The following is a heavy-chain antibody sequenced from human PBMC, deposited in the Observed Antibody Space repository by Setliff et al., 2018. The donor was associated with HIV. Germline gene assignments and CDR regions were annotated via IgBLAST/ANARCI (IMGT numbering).Heavy chain of an antibody. CDR1: GYSIRSGYY. D-gene: IGHD3-16*01. Sequence: PSETLSLTCAVSGYSIRSGYYWGWIRQPPGKGLEWIGTIYHSGSTYYNPSLKSRVTISVDTSENQFSLKLSSVTAADTAVYYCARKDHYYDARRGFFNIWGQGTMVTVSS. J-gene: IGHJ3*02. V-gene: IGHV4-38-2*01. CDR3: ARKDHYYDARRGFFNI. CDR2: IYHSGST.